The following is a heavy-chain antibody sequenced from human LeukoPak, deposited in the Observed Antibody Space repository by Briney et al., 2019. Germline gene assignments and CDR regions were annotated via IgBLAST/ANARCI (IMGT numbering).Heavy chain of an antibody. CDR2: INHSGST. V-gene: IGHV4-34*01. D-gene: IGHD3-10*01. CDR3: ARYQNYGSGRNYYYYMDV. J-gene: IGHJ6*03. CDR1: GGSFSGYY. Sequence: SETLSLTCAVYGGSFSGYYWSWIRQPPGKGLEWIGEINHSGSTNYNPSLKSRVTISVDTSKNQFSLKLSSVTAADTAVYYCARYQNYGSGRNYYYYMDVWGKGTTVTISS.